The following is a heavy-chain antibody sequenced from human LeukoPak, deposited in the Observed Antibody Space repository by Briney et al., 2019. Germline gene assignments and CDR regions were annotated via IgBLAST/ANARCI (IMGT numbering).Heavy chain of an antibody. J-gene: IGHJ4*02. CDR3: AKDVGGPHFDS. CDR1: GFTFSSYA. D-gene: IGHD6-25*01. Sequence: GGSLRLSCAASGFTFSSYAMSWVRQAPGKGLDWISTIDNSGGSTHYADSVKGQFATSRDNSKNTLYLLMNSLRAEDTAVYYCAKDVGGPHFDSWGQGTLVTVSS. CDR2: IDNSGGST. V-gene: IGHV3-23*01.